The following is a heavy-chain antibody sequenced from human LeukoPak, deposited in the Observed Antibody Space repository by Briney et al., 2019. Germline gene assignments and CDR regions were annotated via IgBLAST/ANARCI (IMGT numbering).Heavy chain of an antibody. CDR2: INPNSGGT. CDR3: GRATTAAYCGGDCYSGTDY. V-gene: IGHV1-2*06. CDR1: GYTFTGYY. J-gene: IGHJ4*02. D-gene: IGHD2-21*02. Sequence: ASVKVSCKASGYTFTGYYMHWVRQAPGQGLEWMGRINPNSGGTNYAQKFQGRVTMTRDTSISTAYMELSRLRSDDTAVYYCGRATTAAYCGGDCYSGTDYWGQGTLVTVSS.